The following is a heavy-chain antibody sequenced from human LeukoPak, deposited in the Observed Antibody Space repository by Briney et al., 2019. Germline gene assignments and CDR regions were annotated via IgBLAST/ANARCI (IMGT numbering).Heavy chain of an antibody. CDR2: IYYSGST. CDR1: GGSISNYY. J-gene: IGHJ3*02. Sequence: PSETLSLTCTVSGGSISNYYWSWIRQPPGKGLEWIGYIYYSGSTYYNPSLKSRVTISVDTSKNQFSLKLSSVTAADTAVYYCARGRYSYDPASADIWGQGTMVTVSS. V-gene: IGHV4-59*01. D-gene: IGHD5-18*01. CDR3: ARGRYSYDPASADI.